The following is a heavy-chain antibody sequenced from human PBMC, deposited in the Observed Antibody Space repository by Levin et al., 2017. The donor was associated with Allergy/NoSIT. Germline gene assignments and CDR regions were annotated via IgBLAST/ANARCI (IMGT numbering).Heavy chain of an antibody. CDR2: IYPGDSDT. J-gene: IGHJ4*02. D-gene: IGHD3-22*01. V-gene: IGHV5-51*01. Sequence: NHGESLKISCKASGYMFPNFWIGWVRQMPGKGLEWMGIIYPGDSDTRYSPSFQGQVTISADKSISTAYLQWTSLKASDTAMYYCARHEGEGSSGYYLDLWGQGSLVTVSS. CDR3: ARHEGEGSSGYYLDL. CDR1: GYMFPNFW.